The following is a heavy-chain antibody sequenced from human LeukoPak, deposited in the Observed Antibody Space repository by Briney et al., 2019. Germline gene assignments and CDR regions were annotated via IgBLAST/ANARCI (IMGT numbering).Heavy chain of an antibody. V-gene: IGHV3-7*01. Sequence: GGSLRLSCAASGFTFSSYWMSWVRQAPGKGLEWVANIKQDGSEKYYVDSVKGRFTISRDNAKNSLYLQMNSLRAEDTAVYYCARDRGIVVVPAATIFDYWGQGTLVTVSS. J-gene: IGHJ4*02. CDR3: ARDRGIVVVPAATIFDY. CDR2: IKQDGSEK. CDR1: GFTFSSYW. D-gene: IGHD2-2*01.